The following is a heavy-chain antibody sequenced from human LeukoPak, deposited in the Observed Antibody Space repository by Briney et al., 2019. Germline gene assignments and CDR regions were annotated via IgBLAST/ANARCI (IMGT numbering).Heavy chain of an antibody. CDR2: IYYSGST. D-gene: IGHD2-21*02. J-gene: IGHJ3*02. CDR3: ARHDGGDRSLCAFDI. Sequence: SETLSLTCTVSGGSISSSSYYWGWIRQPPGKGLEWIGSIYYSGSTYYNPSLKSRVTISVDTSKNQFSLKLTSVTAADTAVYYCARHDGGDRSLCAFDIWGQGTMVTVSS. CDR1: GGSISSSSYY. V-gene: IGHV4-39*01.